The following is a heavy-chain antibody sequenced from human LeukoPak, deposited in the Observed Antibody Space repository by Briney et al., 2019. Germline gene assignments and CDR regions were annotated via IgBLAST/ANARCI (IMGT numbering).Heavy chain of an antibody. CDR1: GYSISSGYY. Sequence: KPSETLSLTCAVSGYSISSGYYWGWIRQPPGKGLEWIGSIYHSGSTYYNPSLKGRVTISVDTSKNQFSLKLSSVTAADTAVYYCARLDYYDSSGYRGDYWGQGTLVTVSS. J-gene: IGHJ4*02. CDR2: IYHSGST. CDR3: ARLDYYDSSGYRGDY. D-gene: IGHD3-22*01. V-gene: IGHV4-38-2*01.